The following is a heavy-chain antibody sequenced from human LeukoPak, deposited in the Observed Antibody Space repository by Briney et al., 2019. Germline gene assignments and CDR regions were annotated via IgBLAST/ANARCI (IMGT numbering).Heavy chain of an antibody. CDR2: ISYDGSNK. V-gene: IGHV3-30*01. D-gene: IGHD3-10*01. CDR1: GLIYRTYP. Sequence: GGSLRLSCVSSGLIYRTYPMHWVRQAPGKELEGVAVISYDGSNKNYADSVKGRFAISRDNSKNTLYLQMNSLREEDTAVYYCARDAISRGSGSYCDYWGQGTLVTVSS. CDR3: ARDAISRGSGSYCDY. J-gene: IGHJ4*02.